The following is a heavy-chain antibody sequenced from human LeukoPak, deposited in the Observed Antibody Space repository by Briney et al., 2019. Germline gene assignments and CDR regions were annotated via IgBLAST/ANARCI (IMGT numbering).Heavy chain of an antibody. CDR2: ISGSGGNT. D-gene: IGHD3-22*01. CDR3: VRDHDTYSHQSSGPTFDL. CDR1: GFSFNTYA. V-gene: IGHV3-23*01. J-gene: IGHJ4*02. Sequence: GASLRLSCAASGFSFNTYAMTWVRQAPLKGLEWISVISGSGGNTFYTNSVKGRFTISRDNAKNMVYLQMNNLTADDTAVYFCVRDHDTYSHQSSGPTFDLWGQGTLVTVSS.